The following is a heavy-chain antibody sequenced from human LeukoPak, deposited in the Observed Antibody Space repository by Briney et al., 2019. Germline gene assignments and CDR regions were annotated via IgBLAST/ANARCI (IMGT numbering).Heavy chain of an antibody. J-gene: IGHJ3*02. V-gene: IGHV3-15*01. D-gene: IGHD3-22*01. CDR2: IKSKTDGGTT. Sequence: GGSLRLSXAASGFTFSNAWMSWVRQAPGKGLEWVGRIKSKTDGGTTDYAAPVKGRFTISRDDSKNTLYLQMNSLKTEDTAVYYCTTDALVYYYDSSGDLDAFDIWGQGAMVTVSS. CDR1: GFTFSNAW. CDR3: TTDALVYYYDSSGDLDAFDI.